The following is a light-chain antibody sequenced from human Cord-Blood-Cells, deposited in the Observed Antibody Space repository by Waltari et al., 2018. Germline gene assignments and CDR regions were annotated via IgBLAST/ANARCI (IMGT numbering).Light chain of an antibody. CDR3: QQYGSSPHT. CDR1: QSVSSSY. CDR2: GAS. V-gene: IGKV3-20*01. Sequence: EIVLTQSPDTLTLSPRERATLSCRASQSVSSSYLAWYQQKPGQAPRLLIYGASSRATGIPDRFSGSGYGTDFTLTISRLEPEDFAVYYCQQYGSSPHTFGQGTKLEIK. J-gene: IGKJ2*01.